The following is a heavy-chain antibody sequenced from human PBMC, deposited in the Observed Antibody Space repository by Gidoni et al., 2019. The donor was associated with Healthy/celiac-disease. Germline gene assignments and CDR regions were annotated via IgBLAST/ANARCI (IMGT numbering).Heavy chain of an antibody. D-gene: IGHD3-16*01. CDR2: NIPILGIA. J-gene: IGHJ4*02. Sequence: QVQLVQSGAEVQKPGSSVKVSCKASVGTFSSYAIRWVRQAPGQGLEWMGRNIPILGIANYEQKVQGRVTMTADKYTSTAYMEVSSRRSEETAGYYCARLKSRGGYWGQGTLVTVSS. CDR1: VGTFSSYA. CDR3: ARLKSRGGY. V-gene: IGHV1-69*04.